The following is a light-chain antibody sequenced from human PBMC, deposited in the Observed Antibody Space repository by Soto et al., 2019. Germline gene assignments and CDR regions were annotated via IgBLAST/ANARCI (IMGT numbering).Light chain of an antibody. CDR2: KDS. Sequence: SYELTQPPSVSVSPGQTASITCAGDALPKQYAYWYQQKPGQAPVLVIYKDSERPSGIPERFSGSSSGTTVTLTISGVQAEDEADYYCQSADSSGTSYYVFGTGTKVTV. CDR3: QSADSSGTSYYV. V-gene: IGLV3-25*03. J-gene: IGLJ1*01. CDR1: ALPKQY.